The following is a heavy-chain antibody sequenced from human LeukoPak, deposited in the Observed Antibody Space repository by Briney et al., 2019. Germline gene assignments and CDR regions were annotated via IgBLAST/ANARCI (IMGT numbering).Heavy chain of an antibody. J-gene: IGHJ4*02. CDR3: TKESTYYYDSGD. CDR2: ISGSGGST. V-gene: IGHV3-23*01. CDR1: GFTFSSYA. Sequence: GGSLRLSCAASGFTFSSYAMSWVRLAPGKGLEWVSAISGSGGSTYYADSVKGRFAISRDNSKNTVYLQMNSLGAEDTALYYCTKESTYYYDSGDWGQGTLVTVSS. D-gene: IGHD3-22*01.